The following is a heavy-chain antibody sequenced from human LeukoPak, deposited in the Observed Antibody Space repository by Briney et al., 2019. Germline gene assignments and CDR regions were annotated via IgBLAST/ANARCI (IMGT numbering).Heavy chain of an antibody. Sequence: GESLKISCKVSGYSLNNYWIAWVRQMPGKGLEWMGIVFPADSDTRYSPSFQGQVTISADKSINTAYLQRSSLKASDTATYYCARYDGGATADFWGQGTLVTVSS. V-gene: IGHV5-51*01. J-gene: IGHJ4*02. D-gene: IGHD1-26*01. CDR2: VFPADSDT. CDR3: ARYDGGATADF. CDR1: GYSLNNYW.